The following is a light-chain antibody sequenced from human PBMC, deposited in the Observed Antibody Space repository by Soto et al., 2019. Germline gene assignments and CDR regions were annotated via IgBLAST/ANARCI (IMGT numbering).Light chain of an antibody. CDR3: QSYDNSLSGSKV. CDR2: GNN. J-gene: IGLJ1*01. Sequence: QSVLTQPPSVSGAPGQRVTISCTGSSSNIGAPYDVHWYQQLPGTAPKLLIYGNNNRPSGVPDRFSGSKSGTSASLAITGLQPEDEADYYCQSYDNSLSGSKVFGTGTKVTVL. CDR1: SSNIGAPYD. V-gene: IGLV1-40*01.